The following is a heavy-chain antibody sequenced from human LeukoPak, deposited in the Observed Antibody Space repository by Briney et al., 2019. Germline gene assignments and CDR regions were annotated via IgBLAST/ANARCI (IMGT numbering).Heavy chain of an antibody. CDR1: GFNFNNYW. V-gene: IGHV3-48*01. CDR2: ITDSSGSI. Sequence: GGSLRLSCAASGFNFNNYWMSWVRQAPGKGLEWVSYITDSSGSIYYADSVKGRFTLSRDNAKNSLYLQMNSLRAEDTAVYYCARGGYGGSPFDSWGQGTLVTVSS. CDR3: ARGGYGGSPFDS. D-gene: IGHD1-26*01. J-gene: IGHJ4*02.